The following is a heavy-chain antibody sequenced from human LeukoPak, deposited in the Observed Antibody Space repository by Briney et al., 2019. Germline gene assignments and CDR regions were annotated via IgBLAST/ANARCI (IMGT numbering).Heavy chain of an antibody. D-gene: IGHD6-6*01. Sequence: SETLSLTCAVYGGSFSGYYWSWIRQPPGKGLEWIGEINHSGSTNYNPSLKSRVTISVDTSKNQFSLKLSSVTAADTAVYYCARSWRIAARPKSLDYWGQGTLVTVSP. CDR2: INHSGST. CDR1: GGSFSGYY. V-gene: IGHV4-34*01. J-gene: IGHJ4*02. CDR3: ARSWRIAARPKSLDY.